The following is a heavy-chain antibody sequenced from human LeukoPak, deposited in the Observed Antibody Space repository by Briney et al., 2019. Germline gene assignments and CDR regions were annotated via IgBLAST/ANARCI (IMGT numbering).Heavy chain of an antibody. CDR1: GFTFTNYW. CDR3: ARLRDGYYDYVWGSGYY. CDR2: IYPGDSTTRYDSNT. D-gene: IGHD3-16*01. J-gene: IGHJ4*02. V-gene: IGHV5-51*01. Sequence: GESLKISCEGSGFTFTNYWIGWVRQMPGKGLEWMGTIYPGDSTTRYDSNTRYSPPFQGQVTISADKSNSTAYLQWTSLKASDTAMYYCARLRDGYYDYVWGSGYYWGQGTLVTVSS.